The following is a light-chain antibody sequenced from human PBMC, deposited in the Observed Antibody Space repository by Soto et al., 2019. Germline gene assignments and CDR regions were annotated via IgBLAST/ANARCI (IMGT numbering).Light chain of an antibody. V-gene: IGKV3-15*01. CDR1: QSISSN. Sequence: VMTQSPATLSVSPGERATLSCRASQSISSNLAWYQQKPGQAPRLLMFRTSSRATGFPARFSGSGSGTEFTLTISRLEPEDFAVYYCQQYGSSPRTFGQGTKVDTK. CDR2: RTS. J-gene: IGKJ1*01. CDR3: QQYGSSPRT.